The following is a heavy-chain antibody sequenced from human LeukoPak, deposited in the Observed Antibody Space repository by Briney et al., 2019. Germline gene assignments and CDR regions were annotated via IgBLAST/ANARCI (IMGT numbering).Heavy chain of an antibody. CDR2: ISNTGANT. V-gene: IGHV3-23*01. J-gene: IGHJ4*02. CDR3: ANLLYGSGSFVYFDY. CDR1: GFSFSTYA. Sequence: GGSLRLSCAASGFSFSTYALYWVRQAPGKGLEWVSRISNTGANTYYADSVKGRFTISRDNSKNTLYLQMNSLRAEDTAVYYCANLLYGSGSFVYFDYWGQGTLVTVSS. D-gene: IGHD3-10*01.